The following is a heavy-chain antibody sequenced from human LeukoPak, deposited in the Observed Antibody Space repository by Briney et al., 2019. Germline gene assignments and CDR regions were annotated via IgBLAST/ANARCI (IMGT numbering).Heavy chain of an antibody. J-gene: IGHJ3*02. V-gene: IGHV4-34*01. CDR1: GGSFSGYY. Sequence: SETLSLTRAVYGGSFSGYYWSWIRQPPGKGLEWIGEINHSGSTNYNPSLKSRVTISVDTSKNQFSLKLSSVTAADTAVYYCASESNHYDSSGVDAFDIWGQGTMVTVSS. CDR3: ASESNHYDSSGVDAFDI. CDR2: INHSGST. D-gene: IGHD3-22*01.